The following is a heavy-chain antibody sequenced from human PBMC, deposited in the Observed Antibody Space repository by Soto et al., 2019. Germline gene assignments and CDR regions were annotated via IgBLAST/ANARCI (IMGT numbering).Heavy chain of an antibody. J-gene: IGHJ4*02. D-gene: IGHD3-10*01. CDR2: IYWADDK. CDR3: AHPSGNWAGFGY. V-gene: IGHV2-5*02. CDR1: GFSLSTSGVG. Sequence: QITLKESGPTLVKPTQTLTLTCTFSGFSLSTSGVGVGWIRQPPGKTLEWLGLIYWADDKRYSPSLKSRLTITNDTSKNQVVITMTHMDPVDTATYYCAHPSGNWAGFGYWGQGTLVTVSS.